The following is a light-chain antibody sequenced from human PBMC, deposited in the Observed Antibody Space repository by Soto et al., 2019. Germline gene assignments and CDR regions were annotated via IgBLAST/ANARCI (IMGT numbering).Light chain of an antibody. V-gene: IGKV1-5*03. J-gene: IGKJ4*01. CDR2: GAS. Sequence: DILMTQSPSTLSASVGETVTLTCRASQSTSSWVAWYQQRPGKPPKLVIYGASTLERGAPSRFSGSGSGTEFTLTIAGLQPDDFATYYCQHYSSYPLTFGGGTKVDIK. CDR3: QHYSSYPLT. CDR1: QSTSSW.